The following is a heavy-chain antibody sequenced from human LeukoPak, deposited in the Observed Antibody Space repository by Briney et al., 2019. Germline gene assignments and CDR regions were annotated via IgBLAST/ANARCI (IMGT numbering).Heavy chain of an antibody. D-gene: IGHD4-17*01. J-gene: IGHJ4*02. CDR2: ISYDGSNK. V-gene: IGHV3-30*04. CDR3: AKGGDYGGSAFDY. Sequence: GGSLRLSCAASGFTFSSYAMHWVRQAPGKGLEWVAVISYDGSNKYYADSVKGRFTISRDNSKNTLYLQMNSLRVEDTALYYCAKGGDYGGSAFDYWGQGTLVTVSS. CDR1: GFTFSSYA.